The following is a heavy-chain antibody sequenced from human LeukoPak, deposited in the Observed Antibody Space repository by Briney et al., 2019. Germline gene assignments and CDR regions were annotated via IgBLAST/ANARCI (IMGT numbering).Heavy chain of an antibody. CDR2: IYPGDSDT. D-gene: IGHD6-6*01. CDR3: ARQTRSITAQDFDY. J-gene: IGHJ4*02. CDR1: GYSFSSYW. V-gene: IGHV5-51*01. Sequence: GESLKISCKGSGYSFSSYWIGWARQMPGKGLEWMGIIYPGDSDTRYSPSFQGQVTISADKSISTAYLLWSSLKASDTAMYYCARQTRSITAQDFDYWGQGTLVTVSS.